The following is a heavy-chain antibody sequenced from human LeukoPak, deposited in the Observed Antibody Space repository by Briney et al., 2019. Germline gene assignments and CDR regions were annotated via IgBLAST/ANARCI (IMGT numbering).Heavy chain of an antibody. D-gene: IGHD2-15*01. V-gene: IGHV5-51*01. CDR1: GYSFSTYW. CDR3: ARVWDISFDY. J-gene: IGHJ4*02. Sequence: GESLKISCKVSGYSFSTYWIGWVRPMPGKGLEWMGIIYPGDSDIRYSPSFQGQVTLSDAKYTSTAYLQWSSLKASDTAIYCFARVWDISFDYWGQGTLATVSS. CDR2: IYPGDSDI.